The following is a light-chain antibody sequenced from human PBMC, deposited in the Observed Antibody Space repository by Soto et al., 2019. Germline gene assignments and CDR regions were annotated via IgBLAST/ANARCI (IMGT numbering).Light chain of an antibody. Sequence: EIVMTQSPGTLSGSPGERATLSCRASQTVSSNFLAWYQQRPGQAPRLLIYGASSRAAGIPDRFSGSGSGTDFTLTISRLEPEDLAVYYCQQYGSSPETFGQGTKVDIK. CDR3: QQYGSSPET. J-gene: IGKJ1*01. CDR2: GAS. CDR1: QTVSSNF. V-gene: IGKV3-20*01.